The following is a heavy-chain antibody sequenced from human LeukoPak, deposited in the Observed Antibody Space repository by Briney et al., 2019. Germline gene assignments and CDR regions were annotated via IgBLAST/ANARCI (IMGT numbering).Heavy chain of an antibody. V-gene: IGHV1-2*02. J-gene: IGHJ5*02. CDR2: INPNSGGT. CDR3: ARDHRGGLNWFDP. CDR1: GYTFTGYY. D-gene: IGHD3-10*01. Sequence: ASVKVSCKASGYTFTGYYVHWVRQAPGQGLEWMGWINPNSGGTNYAQKFQGRVTMTRDTSISTAYMELSRLRSDDTAVYYCARDHRGGLNWFDPWGQGTLVTVSS.